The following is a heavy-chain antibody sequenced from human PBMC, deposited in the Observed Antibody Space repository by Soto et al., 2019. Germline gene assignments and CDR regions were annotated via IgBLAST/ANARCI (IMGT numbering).Heavy chain of an antibody. CDR3: ARGESIVIVPAANDF. CDR2: IYYNGNT. J-gene: IGHJ4*02. CDR1: GGSISSYF. D-gene: IGHD2-2*01. V-gene: IGHV4-59*12. Sequence: PSETLSLTCTVPGGSISSYFWSWIRQSPGKGLEWIGYIYYNGNTNYNPSLASRVTISVDTSKNHFSLQMNSLRAEDTAVYYCARGESIVIVPAANDFWGQGTLVIVSP.